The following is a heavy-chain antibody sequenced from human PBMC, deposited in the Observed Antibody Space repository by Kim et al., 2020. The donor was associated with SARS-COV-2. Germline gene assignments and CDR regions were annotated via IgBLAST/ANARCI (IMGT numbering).Heavy chain of an antibody. J-gene: IGHJ4*02. CDR3: ARSRAVAGLYYFDF. V-gene: IGHV4-39*01. CDR2: SYHTGKT. Sequence: SETLSLTCSVSGGSINSGAYYWGWVRQPPGKGLEWLATSYHTGKTFYSASLKTRVSMSMDPSKNQLYLRLGSVTAADTATYFCARSRAVAGLYYFDFWGQGALVSVSS. D-gene: IGHD6-19*01. CDR1: GGSINSGAYY.